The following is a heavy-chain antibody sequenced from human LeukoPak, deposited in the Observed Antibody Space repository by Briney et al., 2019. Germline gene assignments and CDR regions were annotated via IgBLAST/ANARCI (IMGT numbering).Heavy chain of an antibody. CDR2: IYTDGNT. D-gene: IGHD3-10*01. CDR3: ARDHSALGSYPNP. J-gene: IGHJ5*02. Sequence: PGGSLRLSCAASGFTVSSNYMSWVRQAPGKGLEWVSVIYTDGNTYYSDSVKGRFTISRDNSKNTLHLQMNSLRAEDTAVYYCARDHSALGSYPNPWGQGTQVTVSS. CDR1: GFTVSSNY. V-gene: IGHV3-66*01.